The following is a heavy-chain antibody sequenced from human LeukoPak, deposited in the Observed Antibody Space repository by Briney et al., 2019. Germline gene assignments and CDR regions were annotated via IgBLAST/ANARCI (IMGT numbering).Heavy chain of an antibody. D-gene: IGHD1-1*01. CDR2: IHYSGST. CDR3: ARFQYKAAFDI. Sequence: SETLSLTCSVSGDSPSKYFWSWIRQSPGKGLEWIGYIHYSGSTNYNPSLKNRVTMSVDTSKNQFSLKLNSVTAAATAVYYCARFQYKAAFDIWGQGTMVTVSS. CDR1: GDSPSKYF. J-gene: IGHJ3*02. V-gene: IGHV4-59*01.